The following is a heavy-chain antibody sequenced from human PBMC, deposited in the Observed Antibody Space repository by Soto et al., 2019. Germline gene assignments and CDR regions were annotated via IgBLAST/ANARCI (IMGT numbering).Heavy chain of an antibody. V-gene: IGHV3-23*01. CDR2: ISGSGGST. CDR3: ADYFWSGYYSYLQH. D-gene: IGHD3-3*01. Sequence: EVQLLESGGGLVQPGGSLRLSCAASGFTFSSYAMSWVRQAPGKGLEWVSAISGSGGSTYYADSVKGRFTISRDNSKNTLYLHMNSLRAEDKAVYYCADYFWSGYYSYLQHWGHGTLVTVSS. CDR1: GFTFSSYA. J-gene: IGHJ1*01.